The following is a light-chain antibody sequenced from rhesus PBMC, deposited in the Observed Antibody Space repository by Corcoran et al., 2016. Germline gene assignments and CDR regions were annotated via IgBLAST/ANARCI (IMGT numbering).Light chain of an antibody. CDR3: QQYSSRPLT. J-gene: IGKJ4*01. V-gene: IGKV1-22*01. CDR1: QGISSW. CDR2: KAS. Sequence: DIQMTQSPSSLSASVGDTVTITCRASQGISSWLAWYQQKPGKAPKLLISKASSLQSGVPSRFSGSGSWKDFTLTIHSLQSEDFATYYCQQYSSRPLTFGGGTKVELK.